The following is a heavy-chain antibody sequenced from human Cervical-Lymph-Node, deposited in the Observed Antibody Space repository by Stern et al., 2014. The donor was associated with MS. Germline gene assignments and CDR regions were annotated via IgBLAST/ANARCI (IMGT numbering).Heavy chain of an antibody. Sequence: QLVQSGAEVKKPGASVQVSCKASGYTFTGYYMHWVRQAPGQGLEWMGWINLNSGGANYAQKLQGRGTMTKDTSLNTAYKALSRLKSDDTAVYSCVRDLGGNSGFDYWGRGPLVTVSS. CDR2: INLNSGGA. D-gene: IGHD4-23*01. J-gene: IGHJ4*02. CDR1: GYTFTGYY. V-gene: IGHV1-2*02. CDR3: VRDLGGNSGFDY.